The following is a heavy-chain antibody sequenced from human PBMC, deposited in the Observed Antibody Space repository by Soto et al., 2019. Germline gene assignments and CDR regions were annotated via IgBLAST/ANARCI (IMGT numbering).Heavy chain of an antibody. Sequence: GGSLRLSCAASGFTFSDYYMSWIRQAPGKGLEWVSYISSSSSYTNYADSVKGRFTISRDNAKNSLYLQMNSLRAEDTAVYYCARVAGRIAAALSSYYGMDVWGQGTTVTVSS. CDR2: ISSSSSYT. V-gene: IGHV3-11*06. D-gene: IGHD6-13*01. CDR3: ARVAGRIAAALSSYYGMDV. CDR1: GFTFSDYY. J-gene: IGHJ6*02.